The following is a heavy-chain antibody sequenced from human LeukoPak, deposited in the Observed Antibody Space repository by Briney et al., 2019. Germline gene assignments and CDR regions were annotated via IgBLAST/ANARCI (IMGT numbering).Heavy chain of an antibody. CDR1: GGSISSYY. CDR2: IYYNERS. V-gene: IGHV4-59*01. CDR3: ARTRSHDYGDDFQF. Sequence: SETLSPTCTVSGGSISSYYWSWIRQPPGKGLEWIGYIYYNERSNYNPSLKSRVTISVDTSKNQFSLKLTSVTAADTAVYYCARTRSHDYGDDFQFWGQGTLVSVSS. J-gene: IGHJ1*01. D-gene: IGHD4-17*01.